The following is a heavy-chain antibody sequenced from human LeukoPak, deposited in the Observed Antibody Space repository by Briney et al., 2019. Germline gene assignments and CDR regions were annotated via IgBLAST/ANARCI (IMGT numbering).Heavy chain of an antibody. Sequence: GGTLRLSCAASGFTFSSFVMSWVRQAPGKGLEWVSGISASGGSTDYADSVKGRFTISRDNSKNTLYLQMSSLTAKDTAVYYCAKDRSIGTYYTFDSWGQGTLVTVSS. D-gene: IGHD1-26*01. CDR1: GFTFSSFV. CDR3: AKDRSIGTYYTFDS. CDR2: ISASGGST. V-gene: IGHV3-23*01. J-gene: IGHJ4*02.